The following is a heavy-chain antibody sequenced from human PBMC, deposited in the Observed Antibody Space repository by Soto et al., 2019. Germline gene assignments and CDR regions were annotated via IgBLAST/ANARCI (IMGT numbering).Heavy chain of an antibody. CDR2: ISGSGVSS. CDR1: GFTFDSYA. J-gene: IGHJ4*02. Sequence: VQLLESGGALVQPGGSLRLSCAASGFTFDSYAMSWVRQAPGKGLDWVSGISGSGVSSFYADSVKGRFTISRDNSKNTLYLQMNSLRTEDTAVYYCAKAAPYGDYLGDWGQGTLVTVSS. CDR3: AKAAPYGDYLGD. V-gene: IGHV3-23*01. D-gene: IGHD4-17*01.